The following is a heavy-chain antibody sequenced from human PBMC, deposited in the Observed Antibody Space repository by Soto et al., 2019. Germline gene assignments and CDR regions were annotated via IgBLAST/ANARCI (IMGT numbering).Heavy chain of an antibody. Sequence: QVQLVESGGGVVKPGGSLRLSCAASGFTFSDYYMSWIRQATGKGLELFSYISSSGSTIYYADSVKGRFTISRDNAKNSLSLQMNSLRAEATAVYYCERVRPPFDSWGQGTLVTVPS. J-gene: IGHJ4*02. CDR3: ERVRPPFDS. V-gene: IGHV3-11*01. CDR1: GFTFSDYY. CDR2: ISSSGSTI.